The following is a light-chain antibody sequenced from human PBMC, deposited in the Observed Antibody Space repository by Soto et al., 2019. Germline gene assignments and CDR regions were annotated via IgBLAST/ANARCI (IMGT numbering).Light chain of an antibody. CDR1: QDIGSS. J-gene: IGKJ3*01. V-gene: IGKV1-12*02. CDR3: QQAHSIPFT. Sequence: DIQMTQSPSSVSASVGDRVTITCRASQDIGSSLAWYQQQPGKAPKLPIHAASSLQSGVPSRFSGSGSGTDFALTISSLQPEDFATYSCQQAHSIPFTFGPGTKVDVK. CDR2: AAS.